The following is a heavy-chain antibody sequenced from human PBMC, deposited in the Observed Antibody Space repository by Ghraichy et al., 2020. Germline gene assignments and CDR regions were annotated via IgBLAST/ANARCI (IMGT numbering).Heavy chain of an antibody. D-gene: IGHD5-18*01. V-gene: IGHV3-48*04. J-gene: IGHJ4*02. CDR3: ARDPEYSYGYDFDY. Sequence: GGSLRLSCAASGFTFNSYSMNWVRQAPGKGLEWVSYISSSSNTIYYADSVKGRFTISRDNAKNSLYLQMNSLRAEDTAVYYCARDPEYSYGYDFDYWGQGTLVTVSS. CDR1: GFTFNSYS. CDR2: ISSSSNTI.